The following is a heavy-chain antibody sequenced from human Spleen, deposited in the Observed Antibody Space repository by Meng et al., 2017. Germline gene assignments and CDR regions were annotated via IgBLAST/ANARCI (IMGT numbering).Heavy chain of an antibody. CDR2: ISSGSTYI. CDR3: AKDPQYSSGWFFYYFDY. CDR1: GFTFDDFG. V-gene: IGHV3-23*01. Sequence: GESLKISCAASGFTFDDFGMSWVRQAPGKGLEWVSSISSGSTYIYYADSVKGRFTISRDNSKDTLYLQMSSLRVEDTAVYYCAKDPQYSSGWFFYYFDYWGQGTPVTVAS. J-gene: IGHJ4*02. D-gene: IGHD6-19*01.